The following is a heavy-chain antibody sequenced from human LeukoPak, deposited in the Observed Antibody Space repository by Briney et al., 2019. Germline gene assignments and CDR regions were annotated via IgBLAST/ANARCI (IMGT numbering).Heavy chain of an antibody. Sequence: VVSVKVSCTASGYTFTGYYMHWVRQAPGQGLEWMGWINPNSGGTNYAQKFQGRVTMTRDTSISTAYMELSRLRSDDTAVYYCARDPSITIFGVVIAYYFDYWGQGTLVTVSS. D-gene: IGHD3-3*01. V-gene: IGHV1-2*02. CDR1: GYTFTGYY. CDR2: INPNSGGT. CDR3: ARDPSITIFGVVIAYYFDY. J-gene: IGHJ4*02.